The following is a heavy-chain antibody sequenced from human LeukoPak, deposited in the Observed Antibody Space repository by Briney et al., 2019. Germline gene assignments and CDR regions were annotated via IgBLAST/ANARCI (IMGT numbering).Heavy chain of an antibody. Sequence: SETLSLTCAVYGGSFSGYYWSWIRQPPGKGLEWIGEINHSGSTNYNPSLKSRVTISVDTSKNQFSLKLSSVTAADTAVYYCAGGRKYYYDSSGYYYEGDYWGQGTLVTVSS. V-gene: IGHV4-34*01. CDR3: AGGRKYYYDSSGYYYEGDY. J-gene: IGHJ4*02. CDR2: INHSGST. CDR1: GGSFSGYY. D-gene: IGHD3-22*01.